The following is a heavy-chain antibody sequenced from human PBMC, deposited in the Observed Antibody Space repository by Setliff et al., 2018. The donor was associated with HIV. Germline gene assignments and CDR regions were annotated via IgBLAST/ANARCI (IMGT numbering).Heavy chain of an antibody. J-gene: IGHJ4*02. CDR2: IFHSGST. Sequence: PSETLSLTCAVSGYSISSGYYWGWIRQPPGKGLQWIGSIFHSGSTNYNPSLKSRVTISVDTSKNQFSLKLRSVTAADTAVYYCARQPLYNDYDWRSYYFDYWGQGSLVTVSS. CDR3: ARQPLYNDYDWRSYYFDY. CDR1: GYSISSGYY. V-gene: IGHV4-38-2*01. D-gene: IGHD5-12*01.